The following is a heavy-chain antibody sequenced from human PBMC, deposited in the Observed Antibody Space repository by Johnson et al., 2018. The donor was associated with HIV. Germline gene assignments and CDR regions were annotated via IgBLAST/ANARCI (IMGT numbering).Heavy chain of an antibody. V-gene: IGHV3-30*02. CDR3: ARAGVGAGAFDI. D-gene: IGHD1-26*01. CDR1: GFTFSSYG. Sequence: QVQLVESGGGVVQPGGSLRLSCAASGFTFSSYGMHWVRQAPGKGLERVAFIRSDGSNKYYVDSVKGRFTISRDNSKNTLYLQMNSLGAGDTAVYYCARAGVGAGAFDIWGQGTMVTVSS. J-gene: IGHJ3*02. CDR2: IRSDGSNK.